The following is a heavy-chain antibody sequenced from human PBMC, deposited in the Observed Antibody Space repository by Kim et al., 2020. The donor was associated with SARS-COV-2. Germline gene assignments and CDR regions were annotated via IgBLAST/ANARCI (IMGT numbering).Heavy chain of an antibody. CDR3: AREGSVRGIYGDLLRGYYFDS. CDR1: GGSINSNSYY. CDR2: VYYSGST. D-gene: IGHD4-17*01. Sequence: SETLSLTCTVSGGSINSNSYYWGWIRQPPGEGLEWIGNVYYSGSTSYNPSLKSRVTISVDTSKNHFSLRLSSVTAADTAVYYCAREGSVRGIYGDLLRGYYFDSWGQGTLVAVSS. J-gene: IGHJ4*02. V-gene: IGHV4-39*07.